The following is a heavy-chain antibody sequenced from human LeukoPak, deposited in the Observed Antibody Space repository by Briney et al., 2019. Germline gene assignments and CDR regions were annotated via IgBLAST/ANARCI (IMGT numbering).Heavy chain of an antibody. V-gene: IGHV4-39*01. CDR3: ARKKLVARDYFDY. CDR1: GGSISSSGYY. J-gene: IGHJ4*02. Sequence: PSETLSLTCTVSGGSISSSGYYWDWIRQPPGKGLEWIGSINQSGKTYYEPSLKSRVTISVDTSKTQFSLELRTVTAADTAVYYCARKKLVARDYFDYWGQGALVTVSS. CDR2: INQSGKT. D-gene: IGHD1-1*01.